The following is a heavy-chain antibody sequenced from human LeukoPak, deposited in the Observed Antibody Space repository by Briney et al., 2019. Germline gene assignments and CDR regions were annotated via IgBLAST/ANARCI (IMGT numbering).Heavy chain of an antibody. V-gene: IGHV4-4*07. J-gene: IGHJ3*02. CDR1: GGSVTNYH. CDR2: FYTGGST. CDR3: ATVEVGTVDVFDI. D-gene: IGHD1-26*01. Sequence: PSETLSLTCTVPGGSVTNYHWSWIRQPAGKGLEWIARFYTGGSTTYNPSLNGRATMSVDTSMNHFSLKLTSVTAADTAIYYCATVEVGTVDVFDIWGQGTMVTVSS.